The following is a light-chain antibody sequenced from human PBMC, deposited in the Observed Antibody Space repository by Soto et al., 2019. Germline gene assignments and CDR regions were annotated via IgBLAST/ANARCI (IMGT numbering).Light chain of an antibody. V-gene: IGKV3-20*01. Sequence: EIVLKQSPDTLSLSPGERATLSCRASQSVRNNYLAWYQQKRGQAPRFLIYDASTRATGIPDRFSGSGSGTDFTLTISRLEPEDFAVYYCQQYGSTPLTFGGGTKVDIK. CDR1: QSVRNNY. CDR3: QQYGSTPLT. J-gene: IGKJ4*01. CDR2: DAS.